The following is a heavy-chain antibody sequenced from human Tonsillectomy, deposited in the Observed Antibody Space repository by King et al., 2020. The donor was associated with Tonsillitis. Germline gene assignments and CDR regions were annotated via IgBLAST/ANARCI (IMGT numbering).Heavy chain of an antibody. CDR3: ATNTRY. CDR1: GYTFTGYY. CDR2: INPNSGDT. Sequence: VQLVESGAEVKKPGASVKVSCKASGYTFTGYYIQWVRQAPGQGLEWMGWINPNSGDTDYAQKVQGRVTMNRDTSVSTAYMDLSRLTSDDTAVYYCATNTRYWGQGTLVTVSS. V-gene: IGHV1-2*02. J-gene: IGHJ4*02.